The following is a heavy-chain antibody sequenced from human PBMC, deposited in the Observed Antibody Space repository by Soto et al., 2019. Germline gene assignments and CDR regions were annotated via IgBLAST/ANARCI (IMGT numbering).Heavy chain of an antibody. CDR1: GFTCSDHY. J-gene: IGHJ4*02. CDR2: IKNKANSSTT. Sequence: EVQLVESGGGLVQPEGSLRLSCAASGFTCSDHYMDWVRQAPGTGLEWVGRIKNKANSSTTEYAAPVKGRFTISRDDSKNPVVLQRNRLTTDAPAVYYCTRVRLGGSRSSDYWGQGILVTFSS. CDR3: TRVRLGGSRSSDY. V-gene: IGHV3-72*01. D-gene: IGHD6-19*01.